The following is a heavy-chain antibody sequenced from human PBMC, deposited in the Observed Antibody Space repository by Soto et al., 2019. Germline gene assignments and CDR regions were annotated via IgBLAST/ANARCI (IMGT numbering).Heavy chain of an antibody. D-gene: IGHD3-22*01. Sequence: SVKVSCKASGGTFSSYAISWVRQAPGQGLEWMGGIIPIFGTANYAQKFQGRVTITADESTSTAYMQLSSLRSEDTAVYYCAXCRANYYDSSGYSPADYWGQGTLVTVSS. V-gene: IGHV1-69*13. CDR2: IIPIFGTA. J-gene: IGHJ4*02. CDR3: AXCRANYYDSSGYSPADY. CDR1: GGTFSSYA.